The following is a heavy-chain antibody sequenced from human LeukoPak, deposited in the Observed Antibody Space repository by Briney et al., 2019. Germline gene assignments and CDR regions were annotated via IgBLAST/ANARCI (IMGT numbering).Heavy chain of an antibody. V-gene: IGHV3-20*04. CDR1: GFTFDDYA. D-gene: IGHD6-19*01. CDR2: INWNGGST. CDR3: AKMYSGWDEYYFDY. J-gene: IGHJ4*02. Sequence: GGSLRLSCAASGFTFDDYAMSWVRQGPGKGLEWVSGINWNGGSTGYADSVKGRFTISRDNSKNTLYLQMNSLRAEDTAVYYCAKMYSGWDEYYFDYWGQGTLVTVSS.